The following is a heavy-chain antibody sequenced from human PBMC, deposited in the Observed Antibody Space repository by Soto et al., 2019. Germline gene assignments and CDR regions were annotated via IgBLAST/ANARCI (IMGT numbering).Heavy chain of an antibody. CDR2: IHYSGRT. Sequence: QVQLQESGPGLVKPSETLSLTCSVSNGSISGFYWTWIRQPPGKILEWIGYIHYSGRTDYNPSLTSRATMSVDTAKNQFSLNLKSITAAATAVYYCVRVGVGIGNHFDSWGRGTLVTVSS. D-gene: IGHD1-26*01. CDR1: NGSISGFY. V-gene: IGHV4-59*12. J-gene: IGHJ4*02. CDR3: VRVGVGIGNHFDS.